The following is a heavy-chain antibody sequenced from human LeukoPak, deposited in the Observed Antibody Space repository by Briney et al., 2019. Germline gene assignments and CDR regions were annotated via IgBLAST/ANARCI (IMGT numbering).Heavy chain of an antibody. Sequence: PSETLSLTCTVSGGSISSYYWSWIRQPPGKGLEWIGYVYHSGATYYNPSLKSRISIPMDRSKNQFSLRLRSVTAADTAVYFCASSHCGGDCFSSVAFDFWGHGTMVTVSS. CDR2: VYHSGAT. V-gene: IGHV4-59*04. CDR3: ASSHCGGDCFSSVAFDF. D-gene: IGHD2-21*02. J-gene: IGHJ3*01. CDR1: GGSISSYY.